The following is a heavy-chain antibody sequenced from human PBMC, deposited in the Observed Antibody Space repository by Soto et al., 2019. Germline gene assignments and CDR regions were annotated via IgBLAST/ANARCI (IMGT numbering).Heavy chain of an antibody. CDR3: ARALYDSSVMDV. D-gene: IGHD3-22*01. J-gene: IGHJ6*02. Sequence: GGSLRLSCAASGFTFSSYAMHWVLQAPGKGLEWVAVISYDGSNKYYADSVKVRFTISRENSKNTLYLQMNSLKAEDTAVYYCARALYDSSVMDVWGQGTTVTVSS. CDR1: GFTFSSYA. CDR2: ISYDGSNK. V-gene: IGHV3-30-3*01.